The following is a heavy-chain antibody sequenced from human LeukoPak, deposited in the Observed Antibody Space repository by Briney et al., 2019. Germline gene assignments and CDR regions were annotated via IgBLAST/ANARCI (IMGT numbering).Heavy chain of an antibody. V-gene: IGHV1-18*04. CDR2: ISAYNGNT. J-gene: IGHJ3*02. Sequence: ASVKVSCKASGYTFTGYYMHWVRQAPGQGLEWMGWISAYNGNTNYAQKLQGRVTMTTDTSTSTAYMELRSLRSDDTAVYYCVRFLEWFPLDIWGQGTMVTVSS. CDR1: GYTFTGYY. CDR3: VRFLEWFPLDI. D-gene: IGHD3-3*01.